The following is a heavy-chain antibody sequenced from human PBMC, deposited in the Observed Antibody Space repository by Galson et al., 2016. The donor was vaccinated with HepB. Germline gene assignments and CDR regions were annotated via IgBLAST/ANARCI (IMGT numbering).Heavy chain of an antibody. CDR3: ARVKVPGTEDLQY. V-gene: IGHV3-30-3*01. D-gene: IGHD1-26*01. J-gene: IGHJ1*01. Sequence: SLRLSCAASGFTFSNYAIHWVRQAPGKGLEWVAVIAHDGYEKYYTESVEGRFTVSRDNSKNTLYLQMNTLRPEDTATYYCARVKVPGTEDLQYWGQGTLVSVSS. CDR1: GFTFSNYA. CDR2: IAHDGYEK.